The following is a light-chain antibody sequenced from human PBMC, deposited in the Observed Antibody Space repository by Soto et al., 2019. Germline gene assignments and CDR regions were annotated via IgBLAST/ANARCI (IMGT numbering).Light chain of an antibody. Sequence: AIRMTQSPSSISASTGDRVTITCRASQGISSFLAWYQQKPGKAPKLLIYAAATLQRGAPSRFSASGSGTDFTLTISRLQSEDFATYFCKQYLRYPYTFGQGTKVDIK. CDR1: QGISSF. V-gene: IGKV1-8*01. J-gene: IGKJ2*01. CDR2: AAA. CDR3: KQYLRYPYT.